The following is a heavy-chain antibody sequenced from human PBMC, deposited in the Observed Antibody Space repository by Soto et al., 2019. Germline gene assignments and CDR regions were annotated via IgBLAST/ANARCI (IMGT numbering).Heavy chain of an antibody. CDR2: IIPVLDIA. CDR1: GGTFSSYT. D-gene: IGHD1-26*01. Sequence: QVQLVQSGAEVKKPGSSVKVSCKTSGGTFSSYTITWVRQAPGQGLEWMGRIIPVLDIANYAQKFQGRVTITADNSTSTAYMELTGLRSEDTDIYYCAEGPVGDFEYWGQGTLVTVSS. V-gene: IGHV1-69*02. CDR3: AEGPVGDFEY. J-gene: IGHJ4*02.